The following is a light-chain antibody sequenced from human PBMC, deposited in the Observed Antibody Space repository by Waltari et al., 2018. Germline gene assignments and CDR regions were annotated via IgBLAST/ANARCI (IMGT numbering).Light chain of an antibody. J-gene: IGLJ2*01. CDR3: SSYISSSTLEL. CDR1: SSDVGAYNY. Sequence: QSALTQPASVSGSPGQSITLSCTGPSSDVGAYNYFSWYPQHPGKAPKRMIFDASNRPAGVSNRFAGSKSGNTASLTISGLQAEDEADYYCSSYISSSTLELFGGGTSLTVL. CDR2: DAS. V-gene: IGLV2-14*03.